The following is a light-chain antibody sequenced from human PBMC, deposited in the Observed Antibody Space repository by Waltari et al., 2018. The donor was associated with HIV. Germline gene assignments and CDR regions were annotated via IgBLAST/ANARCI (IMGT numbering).Light chain of an antibody. J-gene: IGKJ5*01. V-gene: IGKV3-20*01. CDR3: QQYGSSPIT. CDR1: QSVSSTY. Sequence: DIVLTQSTGTLALSSGERATLSCRASQSVSSTYLAWYQQKPGQAPRLLIYAASSRATGIPDRFSGSGSGTDFSLTISRLEPEDFSVYYCQQYGSSPITFGQGTRLEIK. CDR2: AAS.